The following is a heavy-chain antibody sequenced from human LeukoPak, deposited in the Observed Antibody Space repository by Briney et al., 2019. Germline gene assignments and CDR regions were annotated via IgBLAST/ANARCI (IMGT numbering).Heavy chain of an antibody. CDR3: AREWADGFDI. J-gene: IGHJ3*02. D-gene: IGHD5-24*01. CDR2: IVPVYETT. V-gene: IGHV1-69*13. CDR1: GGTFSTFG. Sequence: ASVKVSCKASGGTFSTFGFNWLRQVPGQGVEWMGGIVPVYETTDYAQKFQGRMSITADESTYMELSSLRYEDTAVYYCAREWADGFDIWGQGTMVTVSS.